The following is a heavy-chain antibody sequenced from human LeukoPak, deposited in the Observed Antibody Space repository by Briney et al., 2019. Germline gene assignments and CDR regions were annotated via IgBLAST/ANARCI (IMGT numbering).Heavy chain of an antibody. V-gene: IGHV3-30-3*01. CDR3: ARVNSGSYYDFDY. Sequence: PTGGSLRLSCAASGFTFSNFDMHWVRQAPGKGLEWVAVISYDGSNKYYADSVKGRFTISRDNSKNTLYLQMNSLRAEDTAMYYCARVNSGSYYDFDYWGQGTLVTVSS. CDR2: ISYDGSNK. CDR1: GFTFSNFD. J-gene: IGHJ4*02. D-gene: IGHD1-26*01.